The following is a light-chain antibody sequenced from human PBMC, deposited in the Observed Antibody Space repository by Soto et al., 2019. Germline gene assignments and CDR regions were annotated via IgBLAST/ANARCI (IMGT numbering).Light chain of an antibody. CDR1: QSVSNN. CDR2: YAS. Sequence: EIMMMQSPATLSVSPGERATLSCRASQSVSNNLAWYQQKPGQAPRLLIYYASTRATGIPARFSGSGSGTEFTLTISSLQSGDFALYYCQQYNNWQPITFGQGTRLEIK. J-gene: IGKJ5*01. V-gene: IGKV3-15*01. CDR3: QQYNNWQPIT.